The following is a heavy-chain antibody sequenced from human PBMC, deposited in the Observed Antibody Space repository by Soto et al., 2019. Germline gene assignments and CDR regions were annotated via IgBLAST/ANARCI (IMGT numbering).Heavy chain of an antibody. CDR2: IYYSGST. V-gene: IGHV4-31*03. D-gene: IGHD3-22*01. J-gene: IGHJ6*02. CDR1: GGSISSGGYY. CDR3: ARGLSYDSSGYYPDGYGMDV. Sequence: SETLSLTCTVSGGSISSGGYYWSWIRQHPGKGLEWIGYIYYSGSTYYNPSLKSRVTISVDTSKNQFSLKLSSVTAADTAVYYCARGLSYDSSGYYPDGYGMDVWGQGTTVTVS.